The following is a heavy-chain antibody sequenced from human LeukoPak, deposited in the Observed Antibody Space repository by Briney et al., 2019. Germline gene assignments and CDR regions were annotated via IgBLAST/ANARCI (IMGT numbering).Heavy chain of an antibody. Sequence: ASLKVSCKASRYTFTGYYMRGVPQAPGQGREWRGWIIPNSGGTNYAQEFQGRVTMTRDTSISTAYMELSRLRSDDTAVYSCARDLEDTAMVNPSGGYFDYWGQGNLVTVSS. D-gene: IGHD5-18*01. CDR2: IIPNSGGT. CDR1: RYTFTGYY. V-gene: IGHV1-2*02. J-gene: IGHJ4*02. CDR3: ARDLEDTAMVNPSGGYFDY.